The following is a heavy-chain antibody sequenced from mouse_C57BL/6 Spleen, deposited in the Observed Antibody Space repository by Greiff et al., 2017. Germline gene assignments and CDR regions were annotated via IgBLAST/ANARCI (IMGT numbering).Heavy chain of an antibody. CDR2: IRSKSNNYAT. J-gene: IGHJ4*01. CDR1: GFSFNTYA. Sequence: EVKLMESGGGLVQPKGSLKLSCAASGFSFNTYAMNWVRQAPGKGLEWVARIRSKSNNYATYYADSVKDRFTISRDDSESMLYLQMNNLKTEDTAMYYCVRSPSVPYAMDYWGQGTSVTVSS. V-gene: IGHV10-1*01. CDR3: VRSPSVPYAMDY.